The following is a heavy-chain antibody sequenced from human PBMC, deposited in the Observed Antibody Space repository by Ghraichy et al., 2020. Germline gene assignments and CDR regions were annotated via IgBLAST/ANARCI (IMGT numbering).Heavy chain of an antibody. CDR3: TKDHFSLGMPGTFDY. J-gene: IGHJ4*02. D-gene: IGHD6-13*01. Sequence: GESLRLSCAASGFTFSSYAMNWVRQAPGKGLEWVSGIRSSDGSTYYADSVKGRFTISRDNSKNTLYLQMNNLRAEDTAVFYCTKDHFSLGMPGTFDYWGQGTLVTVSS. V-gene: IGHV3-23*01. CDR2: IRSSDGST. CDR1: GFTFSSYA.